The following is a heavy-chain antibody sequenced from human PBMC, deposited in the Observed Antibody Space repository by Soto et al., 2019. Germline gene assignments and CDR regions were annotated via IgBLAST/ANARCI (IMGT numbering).Heavy chain of an antibody. D-gene: IGHD6-6*01. J-gene: IGHJ3*02. Sequence: ASVKVSCKASGYTFTSYGISWVRQAPGQGLEWMGWISAYNGNTNYAQKLQGRVTMTTDTSTSTAYMELRSLRSDDTAVYYCARDPDRYSSSSGAFDIWGQGTMVTVSS. CDR2: ISAYNGNT. CDR1: GYTFTSYG. V-gene: IGHV1-18*01. CDR3: ARDPDRYSSSSGAFDI.